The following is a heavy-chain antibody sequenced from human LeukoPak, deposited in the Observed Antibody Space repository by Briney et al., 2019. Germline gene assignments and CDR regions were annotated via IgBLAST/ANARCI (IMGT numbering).Heavy chain of an antibody. V-gene: IGHV4-61*02. CDR2: IYTSGSI. J-gene: IGHJ3*02. D-gene: IGHD3-3*01. CDR1: GGSISSGSYY. Sequence: SQTLSLTCTVSGGSISSGSYYWSWIRQPAGKGLEWIGRIYTSGSINYNPSLKSRVTISVDTSKNQFSLKLSSVTAADTAVYYCARDLGWLLAFDIWGQGTMVTVSS. CDR3: ARDLGWLLAFDI.